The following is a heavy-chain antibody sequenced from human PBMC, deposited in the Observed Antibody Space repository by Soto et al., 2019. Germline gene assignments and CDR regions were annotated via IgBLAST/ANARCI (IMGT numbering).Heavy chain of an antibody. D-gene: IGHD2-8*01. J-gene: IGHJ4*01. CDR3: VSQRTSVLTQAYFDY. Sequence: PSETLSLTCTVSGGSVSNSDYYRGWIRQSPGKGLEWIGSVYYRGRSYSKSSVKSRVTISVDTSKNQFSLNLNSVTASDTAVYYCVSQRTSVLTQAYFDYWGPGALVATSS. V-gene: IGHV4-39*01. CDR1: GGSVSNSDYY. CDR2: VYYRGRS.